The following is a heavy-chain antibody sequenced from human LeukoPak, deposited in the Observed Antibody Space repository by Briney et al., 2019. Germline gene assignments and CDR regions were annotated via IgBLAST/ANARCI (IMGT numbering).Heavy chain of an antibody. J-gene: IGHJ3*02. V-gene: IGHV1-46*01. CDR1: GYTFTRYY. CDR3: ARGLQENLAWLQAFSAFDI. CDR2: INPSGGST. D-gene: IGHD5-24*01. Sequence: ASVKVSCKASGYTFTRYYMHWVRQAPGQGIEWMGIINPSGGSTSYAQKFQGRVTMTTDTSTRTSYMELRSLRSDDTAVYYCARGLQENLAWLQAFSAFDIWGQGTMVTISS.